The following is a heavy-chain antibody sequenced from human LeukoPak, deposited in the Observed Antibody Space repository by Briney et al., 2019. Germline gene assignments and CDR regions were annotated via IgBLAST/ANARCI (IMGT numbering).Heavy chain of an antibody. J-gene: IGHJ4*02. D-gene: IGHD3-3*01. CDR2: ISSSSSYI. Sequence: GGSLRLSCAASGFTFSDYYMSWIRQAPGKGLEWVSSISSSSSYIYYADSVKGRFTISRDNAKNSLYLQMNSLRAEDTAVYYCARDLGTIFGVVIRTFDYWGQGTLVTVSS. V-gene: IGHV3-11*06. CDR3: ARDLGTIFGVVIRTFDY. CDR1: GFTFSDYY.